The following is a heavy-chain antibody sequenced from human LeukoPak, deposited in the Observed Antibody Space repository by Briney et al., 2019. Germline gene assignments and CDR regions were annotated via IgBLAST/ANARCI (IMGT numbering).Heavy chain of an antibody. CDR1: GFTFSSYS. V-gene: IGHV3-21*01. Sequence: GGSLRLSCAASGFTFSSYSMNWVRQAPGKGLEWVSSISSSSSYIYYADSVKGRFTISRDNAKNSLYLQMNSLRAEDTAVYYCARDRAGYSYGSDAFDIWGQGTMVTVSS. CDR2: ISSSSSYI. CDR3: ARDRAGYSYGSDAFDI. D-gene: IGHD5-18*01. J-gene: IGHJ3*02.